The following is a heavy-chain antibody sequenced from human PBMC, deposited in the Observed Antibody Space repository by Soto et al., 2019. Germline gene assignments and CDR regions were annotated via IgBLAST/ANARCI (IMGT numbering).Heavy chain of an antibody. CDR1: GDSIRSYY. D-gene: IGHD3-22*01. Sequence: SETLSLTCTVSGDSIRSYYWSWIRQPPGKGLEWIGYIYFRGTTNYNPSLKSRVTMSADTSKNQFSLKLNSVTAADTAVYYCARLNYYDTSGYPFDYWGQGMMVTVS. V-gene: IGHV4-59*01. CDR2: IYFRGTT. CDR3: ARLNYYDTSGYPFDY. J-gene: IGHJ4*02.